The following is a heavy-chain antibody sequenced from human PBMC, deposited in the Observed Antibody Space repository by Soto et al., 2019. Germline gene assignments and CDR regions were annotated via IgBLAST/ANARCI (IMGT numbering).Heavy chain of an antibody. CDR2: MYYSEST. CDR3: ARGTFGVVKD. CDR1: GGSISSYY. D-gene: IGHD3-3*01. J-gene: IGHJ4*02. V-gene: IGHV4-59*01. Sequence: QVQLQESGPGLVKPSETLSLTCTVSGGSISSYYWSWIRQPPGKGLEWIGYMYYSESTNYNPSLKSRVTISIDTSMNQFSLKLSSGTAADTAVYYCARGTFGVVKDWGQGTLVTVSS.